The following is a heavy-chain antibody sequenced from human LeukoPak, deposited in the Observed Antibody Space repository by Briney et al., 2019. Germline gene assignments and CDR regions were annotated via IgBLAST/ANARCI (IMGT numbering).Heavy chain of an antibody. J-gene: IGHJ4*02. CDR3: ARDGVVVPAYVGPAYGGSSSAHNNFDY. CDR2: ISAYNGNT. Sequence: GASVKVSCKVSGYTLTELSMHWVRQAPGQGLEWMGWISAYNGNTNYAQKLQGRVTMTTDTSTSTAYMELRSLRSDDTAVYYCARDGVVVPAYVGPAYGGSSSAHNNFDYWGQGTLVTVSS. V-gene: IGHV1-18*01. D-gene: IGHD2-2*01. CDR1: GYTLTELS.